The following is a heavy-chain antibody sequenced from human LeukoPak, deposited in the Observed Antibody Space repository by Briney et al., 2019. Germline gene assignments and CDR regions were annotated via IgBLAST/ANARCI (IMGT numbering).Heavy chain of an antibody. D-gene: IGHD2-8*01. J-gene: IGHJ6*03. CDR1: GGSISSSSYY. CDR2: IYYSGST. V-gene: IGHV4-39*01. CDR3: ARISNGALYYYYMDV. Sequence: SETLSLTCTVSGGSISSSSYYWGWIRQPPGKGLEWIGSIYYSGSTYYNPSLKSRVTISVDTSKNQFSLKLSSVTAADTAVYYCARISNGALYYYYMDVWGKGTTVTVSS.